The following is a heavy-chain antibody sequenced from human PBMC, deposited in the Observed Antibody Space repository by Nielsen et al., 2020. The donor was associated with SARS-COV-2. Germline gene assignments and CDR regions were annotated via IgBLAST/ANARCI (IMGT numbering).Heavy chain of an antibody. CDR2: IYYSGST. V-gene: IGHV4-59*01. CDR3: ARGQGDGYSGYDPNNWFDP. CDR1: GGSISSYY. J-gene: IGHJ5*02. D-gene: IGHD5-12*01. Sequence: SETLSLTCTVSGGSISSYYWSWIRQPPGKGLEWIGYIYYSGSTKYNPSLESRVTISVDTSKNQFSLKLSSVTAADTAVYYCARGQGDGYSGYDPNNWFDPWGQGTLVTVSS.